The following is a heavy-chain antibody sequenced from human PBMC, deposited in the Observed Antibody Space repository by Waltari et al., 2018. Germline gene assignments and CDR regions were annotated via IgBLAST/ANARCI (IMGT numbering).Heavy chain of an antibody. J-gene: IGHJ4*02. V-gene: IGHV4-34*01. D-gene: IGHD6-13*01. CDR3: ARATAAVFDY. CDR1: GGSFRGYY. Sequence: VQLQQWGAGLLKPSETLSLTCAVYGGSFRGYYWCWIRQPPGKGLEWIGEINHSGSTNYNPYLKSRVTRSVDTSKTQFSLKRSSVTAADTAVYYCARATAAVFDYWGQGTLVTVAS. CDR2: INHSGST.